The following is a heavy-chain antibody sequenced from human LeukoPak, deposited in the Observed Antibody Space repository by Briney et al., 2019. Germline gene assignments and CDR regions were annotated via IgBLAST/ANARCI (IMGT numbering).Heavy chain of an antibody. CDR2: IKSKTAGGTT. J-gene: IGHJ4*02. CDR3: ATEYYGSYNF. CDR1: GFTFSSYA. Sequence: GGSLRLSCAASGFTFSSYAMSWVRQAPGKGLEWVGHIKSKTAGGTTDYAAPVKGRFTILREDSKNTLYLQMNSLKAEDTGVYYCATEYYGSYNFWGQGSLVTVSS. V-gene: IGHV3-15*01. D-gene: IGHD1-26*01.